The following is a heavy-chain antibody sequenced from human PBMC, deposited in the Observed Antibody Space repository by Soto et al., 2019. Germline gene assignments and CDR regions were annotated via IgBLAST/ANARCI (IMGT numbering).Heavy chain of an antibody. CDR3: ARDLEGRTAAGTAYYYYYGMDV. CDR1: GDSVSSNSAA. V-gene: IGHV6-1*01. CDR2: TYYRSKWYN. Sequence: PSQTLSLTCAISGDSVSSNSAAWNWIRQSPSRGLEWLGRTYYRSKWYNDYAVSVKSRITINPDTSKNQFSLQLNSVTPEDTAVYYCARDLEGRTAAGTAYYYYYGMDVWGQGTTVTVSS. D-gene: IGHD6-13*01. J-gene: IGHJ6*02.